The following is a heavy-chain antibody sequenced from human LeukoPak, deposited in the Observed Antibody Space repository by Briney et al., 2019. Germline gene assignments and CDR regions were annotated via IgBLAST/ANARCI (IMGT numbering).Heavy chain of an antibody. CDR3: ARGHGMDV. CDR2: IYPGDSDT. CDR1: GYSFPTNW. V-gene: IGHV5-51*01. Sequence: GESLKISFKTSGYSFPTNWIAWVRQMPGKGLEWMGIIYPGDSDTRYSPSFQGQVTISADKSISTAYLQWSSLQASDTAMYYCARGHGMDVWGQGTTVTVSS. J-gene: IGHJ6*02.